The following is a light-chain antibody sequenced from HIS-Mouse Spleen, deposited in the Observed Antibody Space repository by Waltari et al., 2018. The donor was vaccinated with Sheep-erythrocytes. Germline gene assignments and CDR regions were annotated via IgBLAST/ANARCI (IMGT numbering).Light chain of an antibody. V-gene: IGKV1-13*02. CDR3: QQFNSYPHGYT. Sequence: AIQLTQSPSSLSASVGDRVTITCRASQGISSALAWYQQKPGKASKLLIYDASSLESGVPSRFSGSGSGTDFTLTISSLQPEDFATYYCQQFNSYPHGYTFGQGTKLEIK. CDR2: DAS. CDR1: QGISSA. J-gene: IGKJ2*01.